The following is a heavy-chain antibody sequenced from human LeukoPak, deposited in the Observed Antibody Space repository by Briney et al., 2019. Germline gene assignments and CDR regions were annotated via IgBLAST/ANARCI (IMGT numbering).Heavy chain of an antibody. V-gene: IGHV4-59*01. D-gene: IGHD6-19*01. J-gene: IGHJ4*02. CDR3: ARDSSGWPYYFDY. CDR2: IYYSGST. Sequence: SETLSLTCTVPGGSISSYYWSWIRQPPGKGLEWIGYIYYSGSTNYNPSLKSRVTISVDTSKNQFSLKLSSVTAADTAVYYCARDSSGWPYYFDYWGQGTLVTVSS. CDR1: GGSISSYY.